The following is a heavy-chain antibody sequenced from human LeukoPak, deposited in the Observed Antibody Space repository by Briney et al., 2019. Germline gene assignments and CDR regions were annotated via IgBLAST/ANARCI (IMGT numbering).Heavy chain of an antibody. D-gene: IGHD3/OR15-3a*01. CDR3: ARDGRGPDY. CDR1: GFTFSSYA. J-gene: IGHJ4*02. CDR2: IESDGST. Sequence: GGSLRLSCAASGFTFSSYAMTWVRQVPGKGLVCVSRIESDGSTAYADSVKGRFIISRDNAKNTLYLQMNSLRAEDTAVYYCARDGRGPDYWGQGTLVTVSS. V-gene: IGHV3-74*01.